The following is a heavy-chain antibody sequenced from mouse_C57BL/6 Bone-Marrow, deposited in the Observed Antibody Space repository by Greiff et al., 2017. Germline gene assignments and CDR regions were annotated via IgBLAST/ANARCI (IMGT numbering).Heavy chain of an antibody. CDR1: GYTFTSYW. J-gene: IGHJ1*03. V-gene: IGHV1-64*01. CDR3: ARSGDYDLYWYFDV. Sequence: VQLQQPGAELVKPGASVKLSCKASGYTFTSYWMHWVKQRPGQGLEWIGMIHPNSGITNYNEKFKSKATLTVDKSSSTAYMQLSSLTSEDSAVYCCARSGDYDLYWYFDVWGTGTTVTVSS. D-gene: IGHD2-4*01. CDR2: IHPNSGIT.